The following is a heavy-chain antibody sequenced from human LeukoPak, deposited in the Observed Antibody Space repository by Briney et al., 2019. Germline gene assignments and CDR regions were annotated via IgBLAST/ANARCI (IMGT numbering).Heavy chain of an antibody. V-gene: IGHV4-38-2*02. Sequence: SETLSLTCTVSGYSISSGYYWGWIRQPPGKGLEWIGSIYHSGSTYYNPSLKSRVTISVDTSKNQFSLKLSSATAADTAVYYCAREGSYSGSGSPPLDYWGQGTLVTVSS. CDR3: AREGSYSGSGSPPLDY. D-gene: IGHD3-10*01. CDR1: GYSISSGYY. J-gene: IGHJ4*02. CDR2: IYHSGST.